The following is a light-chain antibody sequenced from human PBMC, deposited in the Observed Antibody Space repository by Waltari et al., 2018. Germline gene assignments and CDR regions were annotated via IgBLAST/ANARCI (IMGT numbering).Light chain of an antibody. V-gene: IGLV3-19*01. CDR1: ILRTYY. J-gene: IGLJ2*01. Sequence: SSDLTKDPAVSVALGQKVRITCQGDILRTYYGTWCRQKPGQPPELVIYGKNNRPSVIPDRFSASSSGNTASLIITGAQAEDEADYYCSSRELSGHVVFGGGTRLTVL. CDR3: SSRELSGHVV. CDR2: GKN.